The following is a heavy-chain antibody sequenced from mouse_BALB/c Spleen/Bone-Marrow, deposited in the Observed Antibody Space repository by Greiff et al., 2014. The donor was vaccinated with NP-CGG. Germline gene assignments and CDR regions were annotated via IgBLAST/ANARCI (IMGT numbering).Heavy chain of an antibody. J-gene: IGHJ1*01. CDR1: GFTFSSYA. CDR2: ISSGGSYT. Sequence: DVKLVESGGGLVKPGGSLKLSCAASGFTFSSYAMSWVRQTPEKGLEWVATISSGGSYTYYADSVKGRFTISRDTAKNTLYLQMSSLRSEDTAMYYCARQDYYGSSPHWYFDVWGAGTTVTVSS. D-gene: IGHD1-1*01. V-gene: IGHV5-9-3*01. CDR3: ARQDYYGSSPHWYFDV.